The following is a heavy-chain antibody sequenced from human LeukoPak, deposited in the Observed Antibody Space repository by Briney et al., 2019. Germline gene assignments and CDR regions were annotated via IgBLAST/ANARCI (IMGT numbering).Heavy chain of an antibody. CDR2: IYTSGST. Sequence: PSEILSLTCTVSGGSISSYYWSWIRQPAGKGLEWIGRIYTSGSTNYNPSLKSRVTMSVDTSKNQFSLKLSSVTAADTAVYYCASSGPYYYYGMDVWGQGTTVTVSS. CDR3: ASSGPYYYYGMDV. J-gene: IGHJ6*02. V-gene: IGHV4-4*07. CDR1: GGSISSYY.